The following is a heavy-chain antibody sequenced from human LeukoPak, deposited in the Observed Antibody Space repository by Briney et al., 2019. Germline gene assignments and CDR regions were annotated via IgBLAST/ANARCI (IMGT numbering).Heavy chain of an antibody. CDR1: GYTLTSYY. CDR3: ARDSTSVAVAGNFDY. V-gene: IGHV1-2*02. D-gene: IGHD6-19*01. Sequence: GASVKVSCKASGYTLTSYYMHWVRQAPGQGLEWMGWINPNSGGTNYAQKFQGRVTMTTDTSTSTAYMELRSLRSDDTAVYYCARDSTSVAVAGNFDYWGQGTLVTVSS. J-gene: IGHJ4*02. CDR2: INPNSGGT.